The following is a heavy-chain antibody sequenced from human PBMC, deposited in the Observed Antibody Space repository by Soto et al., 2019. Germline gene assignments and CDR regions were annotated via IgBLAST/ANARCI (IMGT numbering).Heavy chain of an antibody. CDR2: ICWDDDK. Sequence: QPPGKALEWLAVICWDDDKRYSPSLKSRLTITRDTSKNQAVLTMTDMDPVDTATYYCAHMDYGFYAMDVWGQGTTVTVSS. J-gene: IGHJ6*02. CDR3: AHMDYGFYAMDV. D-gene: IGHD3-10*01. V-gene: IGHV2-5*02.